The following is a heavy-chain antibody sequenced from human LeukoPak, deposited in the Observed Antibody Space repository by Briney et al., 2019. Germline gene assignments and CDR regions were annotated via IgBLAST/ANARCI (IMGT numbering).Heavy chain of an antibody. D-gene: IGHD3-3*01. CDR2: IYYSGST. Sequence: SETLSLTCTVSGGSISSYYWSWIRQPPGKGLEWIGYIYYSGSTNYNPSLKSRVTISVDTSKNRFSLKLSSVTAAGTAVYYCARELWVFGVVIFDYWGQGTLVTVSS. V-gene: IGHV4-59*01. J-gene: IGHJ4*02. CDR3: ARELWVFGVVIFDY. CDR1: GGSISSYY.